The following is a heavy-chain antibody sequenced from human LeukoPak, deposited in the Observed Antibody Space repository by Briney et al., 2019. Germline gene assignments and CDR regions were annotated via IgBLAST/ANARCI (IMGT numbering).Heavy chain of an antibody. Sequence: SETLSLTCTVAGDSISGYYWRWVRQPAGKGREWGGRIYSSGNNNYNTSLKRGVTTSVDTSKNQFSLKLPSVTAADPAVYYCARDCGSWGSLVFDPWGQGTLVTVSS. CDR2: IYSSGNN. J-gene: IGHJ5*02. CDR1: GDSISGYY. V-gene: IGHV4-4*07. CDR3: ARDCGSWGSLVFDP. D-gene: IGHD1-26*01.